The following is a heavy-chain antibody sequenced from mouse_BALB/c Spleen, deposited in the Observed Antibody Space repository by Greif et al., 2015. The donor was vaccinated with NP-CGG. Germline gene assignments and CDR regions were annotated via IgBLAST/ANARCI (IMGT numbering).Heavy chain of an antibody. CDR2: IWAGGST. CDR3: AGDEY. CDR1: GFSLTSYG. V-gene: IGHV2-9*02. J-gene: IGHJ3*01. Sequence: VKVVESGPGLVAPSQSLSITCTVSGFSLTSYGVHWVRQPPGKGLEWLGVIWAGGSTNYNSALMSRLSISKDNSKSQVFLKMNSLQTDDTAMYYCAGDEYWGQGTLVTVSA.